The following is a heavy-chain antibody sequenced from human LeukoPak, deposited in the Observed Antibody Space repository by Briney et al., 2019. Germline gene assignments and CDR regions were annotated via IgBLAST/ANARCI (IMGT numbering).Heavy chain of an antibody. J-gene: IGHJ4*02. V-gene: IGHV3-21*01. CDR1: GFTVSSNY. Sequence: GGSLRLSCAASGFTVSSNYMNWVRQAPGKGLEWVSSISSSSSYIYYADSVKGRFTISRDNAKNSLYLQMNSLRAEDTAVYYCARTGGNREDYWGQGTLVTVSS. CDR3: ARTGGNREDY. D-gene: IGHD4-23*01. CDR2: ISSSSSYI.